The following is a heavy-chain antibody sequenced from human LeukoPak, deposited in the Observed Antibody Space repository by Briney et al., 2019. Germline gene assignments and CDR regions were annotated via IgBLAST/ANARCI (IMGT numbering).Heavy chain of an antibody. CDR3: AARYYDFWSGYYTDGYYYYMDV. Sequence: PGGSLRLSCAASGFTFSSYAMSWVRQAPGKGLEWVSAISGIGGSTYYADSVKGRFTISRDNSKNTLYLQMNSLRAEDTGVYYCAARYYDFWSGYYTDGYYYYMDVWGKGTTVTVSS. V-gene: IGHV3-23*01. CDR1: GFTFSSYA. J-gene: IGHJ6*03. CDR2: ISGIGGST. D-gene: IGHD3-3*01.